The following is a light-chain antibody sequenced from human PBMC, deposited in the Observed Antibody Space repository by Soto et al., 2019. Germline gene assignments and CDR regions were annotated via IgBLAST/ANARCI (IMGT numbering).Light chain of an antibody. V-gene: IGKV3-20*01. J-gene: IGKJ1*01. CDR3: QQYDSSPKT. Sequence: SVLTQSPGTLSLSPGERATLSCRASQSVSSSYLAWYQQKPGQAPRLLIYGASSRATGIPDRFSGSGSGTDFTLTISRLEPEDFAVYYCQQYDSSPKTFAQRTKVDIK. CDR1: QSVSSSY. CDR2: GAS.